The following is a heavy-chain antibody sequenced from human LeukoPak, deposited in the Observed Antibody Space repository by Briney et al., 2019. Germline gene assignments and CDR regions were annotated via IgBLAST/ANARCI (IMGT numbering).Heavy chain of an antibody. Sequence: GASVKVSCKASGYTFTSYGISWVRQAPGQGLEWMGWISAYNGNTNYAQKLQGRVTITTDKSTNTAYLQLRSLRADDTAVYYCARDFVDDRSGYRTFPVDYWGQRTLVTVSS. CDR2: ISAYNGNT. V-gene: IGHV1-18*01. J-gene: IGHJ4*02. CDR3: ARDFVDDRSGYRTFPVDY. D-gene: IGHD3-22*01. CDR1: GYTFTSYG.